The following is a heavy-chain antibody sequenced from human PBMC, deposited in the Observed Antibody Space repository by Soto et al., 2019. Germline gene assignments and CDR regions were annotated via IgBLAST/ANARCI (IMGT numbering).Heavy chain of an antibody. V-gene: IGHV1-2*04. Sequence: QVQLVQSGAEVKKPGASVKVSCKASGYTFTGYYMHWVRQAPGQGLEWMGWINPNSGGTNYAQKFQGWVTMTRETSISTAYMGLGRRGSDDTAVYYCARGPWGGGVYGMDVWGQGTTVTVSS. CDR1: GYTFTGYY. D-gene: IGHD3-16*01. CDR3: ARGPWGGGVYGMDV. J-gene: IGHJ6*02. CDR2: INPNSGGT.